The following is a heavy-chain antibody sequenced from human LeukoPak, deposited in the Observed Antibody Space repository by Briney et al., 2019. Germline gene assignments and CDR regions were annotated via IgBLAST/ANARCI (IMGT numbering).Heavy chain of an antibody. CDR3: ARDHGVNAFDI. CDR1: GYTFTSYY. D-gene: IGHD3-3*01. J-gene: IGHJ3*02. V-gene: IGHV1-46*01. Sequence: ASVKVSCKASGYTFTSYYMHWVRQAPGQGLERMGIINPSGGSTSYAQKFQGRVTMTRDTSISTAYMELSRLRSDDTAVYYCARDHGVNAFDIWGQGTMVTVSS. CDR2: INPSGGST.